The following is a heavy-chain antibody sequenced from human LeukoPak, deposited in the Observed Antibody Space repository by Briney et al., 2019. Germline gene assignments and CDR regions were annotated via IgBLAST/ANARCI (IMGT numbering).Heavy chain of an antibody. D-gene: IGHD4-17*01. CDR1: GGSISSYY. V-gene: IGHV4-59*08. J-gene: IGHJ4*02. Sequence: SETLSLTCTVSGGSISSYYWSWIRQPPGKGLEWIGYIYYSGSTNYNPSLKSRVTISVDTSKNQFSLKLSSVTAADTAVCYCARLFTVTTTYFDYWGQGTLVTVSS. CDR3: ARLFTVTTTYFDY. CDR2: IYYSGST.